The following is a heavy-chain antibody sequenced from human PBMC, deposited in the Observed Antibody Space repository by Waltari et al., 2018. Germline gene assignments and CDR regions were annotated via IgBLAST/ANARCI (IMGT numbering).Heavy chain of an antibody. Sequence: QVQLQESGPGLVKPSETLSLTCAVSGYSISSGYYWGWIRQPPGTGLEWIGSIYHSGSTYYNPSLKSRVTISVDTSKNQFSLKLSSVTAADTAVYYCARDTVTVNSPGNTYYYGSGSYFDYWGQGTLVTVSS. D-gene: IGHD3-10*01. V-gene: IGHV4-38-2*02. CDR2: IYHSGST. CDR3: ARDTVTVNSPGNTYYYGSGSYFDY. J-gene: IGHJ4*02. CDR1: GYSISSGYY.